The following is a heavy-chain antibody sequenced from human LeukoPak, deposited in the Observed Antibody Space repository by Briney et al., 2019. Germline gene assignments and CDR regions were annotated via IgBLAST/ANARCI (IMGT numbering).Heavy chain of an antibody. CDR1: GFILTAYS. D-gene: IGHD3-22*01. Sequence: GGSLTLSCAVSGFILTAYSMNWVRQAPGKGLEWVSSISSSSSYIYYADSVKGRFTISRDNAKNSLYLQMNSLRAEDTAVYYCARASPYYYDSSGYPSDYWGQGTLVTVSS. V-gene: IGHV3-21*01. CDR3: ARASPYYYDSSGYPSDY. CDR2: ISSSSSYI. J-gene: IGHJ4*02.